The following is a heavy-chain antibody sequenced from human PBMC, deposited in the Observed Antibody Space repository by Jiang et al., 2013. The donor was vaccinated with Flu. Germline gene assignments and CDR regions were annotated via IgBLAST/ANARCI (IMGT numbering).Heavy chain of an antibody. D-gene: IGHD5-12*01. Sequence: TELSMHWVRQAPGKGLEWMGGFDPEDGETIYAQKFQGRVTMTEDTSTDTAYMELSSLRSEDTAVYYCATGNEPRLVGLPKHDGMDVVGPRDHGHRLL. V-gene: IGHV1-24*01. CDR2: FDPEDGET. CDR1: TELS. J-gene: IGHJ6*02. CDR3: ATGNEPRLVGLPKHDGMDV.